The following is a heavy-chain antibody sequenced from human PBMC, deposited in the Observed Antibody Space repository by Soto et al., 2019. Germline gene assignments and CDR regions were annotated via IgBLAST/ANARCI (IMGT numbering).Heavy chain of an antibody. CDR3: ARSTSFSRSWFDP. J-gene: IGHJ5*02. D-gene: IGHD6-13*01. V-gene: IGHV4-30-2*01. CDR1: GGSISSGGYS. Sequence: SETLSLTCAVSGGSISSGGYSWSWIRQPPGKGLEWVGYIYHSGSTYYNPSLKSRVTISVDTSKNQFSLKLSSVTAADTAVYYCARSTSFSRSWFDPWGQGTLVTV. CDR2: IYHSGST.